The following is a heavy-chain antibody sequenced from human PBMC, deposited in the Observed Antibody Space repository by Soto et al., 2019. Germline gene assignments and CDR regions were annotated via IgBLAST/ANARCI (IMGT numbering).Heavy chain of an antibody. V-gene: IGHV4-30-4*01. CDR3: ARGRYCLTGRCFPNWFDS. J-gene: IGHJ5*01. Sequence: QVQLLESGPGLVKPSQTLSLTCSVSGDSISTVDYFWAGIRQPPGQALEYIGYIYKSATTYYNPSFESRVAISLDTSKSQFSLNVTSVTAADTAVYFCARGRYCLTGRCFPNWFDSWGQGTLVTVSS. D-gene: IGHD2-15*01. CDR1: GDSISTVDYF. CDR2: IYKSATT.